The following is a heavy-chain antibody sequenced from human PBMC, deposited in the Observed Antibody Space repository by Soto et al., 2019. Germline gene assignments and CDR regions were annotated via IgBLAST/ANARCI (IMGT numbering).Heavy chain of an antibody. CDR2: FIPIFGTA. J-gene: IGHJ6*02. Sequence: QVQLVQSGAEVKKPGSSVKVSCKASGGTFSSYAISWVRQAPGQGLEWMGGFIPIFGTADYAQKFQGRVTITADESTSTAYMELSSLRSEDTAVYCCARGLTGTTLAYGMDVWGQGTTVTVSS. CDR3: ARGLTGTTLAYGMDV. CDR1: GGTFSSYA. V-gene: IGHV1-69*12. D-gene: IGHD1-7*01.